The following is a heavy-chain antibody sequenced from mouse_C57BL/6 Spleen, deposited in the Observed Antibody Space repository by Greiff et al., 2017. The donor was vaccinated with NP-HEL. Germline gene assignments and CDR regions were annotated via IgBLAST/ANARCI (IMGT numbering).Heavy chain of an antibody. CDR3: TTYYSDYEAWFAY. Sequence: EVQLQESGTVLARPGASVKMSCKTSGYTFTSYWMHWVKQRPGQGLEWIGAIYPGNSDTSYNQKFKGKAKLTAATSASTAYMELSSLTTEDSAVYYCTTYYSDYEAWFAYWGQGTLVTVSA. CDR2: IYPGNSDT. V-gene: IGHV1-5*01. D-gene: IGHD2-5*01. J-gene: IGHJ3*01. CDR1: GYTFTSYW.